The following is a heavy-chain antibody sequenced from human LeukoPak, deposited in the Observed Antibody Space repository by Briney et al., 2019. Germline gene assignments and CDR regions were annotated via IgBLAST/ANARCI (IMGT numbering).Heavy chain of an antibody. D-gene: IGHD2-2*01. V-gene: IGHV1-69*13. CDR1: GGTFSSFG. Sequence: SVKVSCKASGGTFSSFGLSWVRQAPGQGLEWVGGIIPSFGTANSAQKFQGRVTITADESTNTAYMEFTSLRSEDTAVYYCASKRYCSSTSCRYNWFDPWGQGTLVTVSS. J-gene: IGHJ5*02. CDR3: ASKRYCSSTSCRYNWFDP. CDR2: IIPSFGTA.